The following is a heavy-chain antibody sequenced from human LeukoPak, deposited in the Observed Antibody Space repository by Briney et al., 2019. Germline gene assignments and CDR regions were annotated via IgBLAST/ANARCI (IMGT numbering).Heavy chain of an antibody. D-gene: IGHD3-22*01. CDR2: ISGSGGST. J-gene: IGHJ3*02. CDR3: AKQITMIVVVIRDDAFDI. Sequence: GGPLRLSCTASGFTFSSYAMSWVRQAPGKGLEWVSAISGSGGSTYYADSVKGRFTISRDNSENTLYLQMNSLRAEDTAVYYCAKQITMIVVVIRDDAFDIWGQGTMVTVSS. V-gene: IGHV3-23*01. CDR1: GFTFSSYA.